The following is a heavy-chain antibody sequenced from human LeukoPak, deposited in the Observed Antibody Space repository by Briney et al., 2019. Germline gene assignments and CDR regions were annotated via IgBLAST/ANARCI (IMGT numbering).Heavy chain of an antibody. CDR1: EYTFTDYH. Sequence: ASVNVSCKASEYTFTDYHMHWVRQAPGQGLEWMGWINPNSGGTNYAQKFQGRVTMTRDTSISTAYMELSGLRSDDTAVYYCARRYSDSSEGFDYWGQGTLVTVSS. V-gene: IGHV1-2*02. CDR2: INPNSGGT. J-gene: IGHJ4*02. CDR3: ARRYSDSSEGFDY. D-gene: IGHD6-6*01.